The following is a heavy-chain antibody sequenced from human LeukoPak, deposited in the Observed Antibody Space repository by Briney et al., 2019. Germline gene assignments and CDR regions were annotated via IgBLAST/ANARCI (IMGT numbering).Heavy chain of an antibody. Sequence: GGSLRLSCAASGFSFSDYYMNWIRQAPGKGLEWVSYISSRGSTMYYADSVKGRFTISRDNAKNSLYLQRNSLTAEDTAVYYCAREVMTTLVDWGQGTLVTVSS. CDR3: AREVMTTLVD. CDR1: GFSFSDYY. D-gene: IGHD3-22*01. CDR2: ISSRGSTM. V-gene: IGHV3-11*01. J-gene: IGHJ4*02.